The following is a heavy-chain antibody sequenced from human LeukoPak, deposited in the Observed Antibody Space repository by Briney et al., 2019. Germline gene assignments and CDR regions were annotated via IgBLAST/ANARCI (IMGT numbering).Heavy chain of an antibody. D-gene: IGHD3-9*01. CDR1: GGSFSGYY. CDR3: ARGVRDYDILNY. Sequence: SETLSLTCAVYGGSFSGYYWSWIRQPPGKGLEWIGEINHSGSTSYNPSLKSRVTLSVDTSKNQFSLKLSSVTAADTAVYYCARGVRDYDILNYWGQGTLVTVSS. CDR2: INHSGST. V-gene: IGHV4-34*01. J-gene: IGHJ4*02.